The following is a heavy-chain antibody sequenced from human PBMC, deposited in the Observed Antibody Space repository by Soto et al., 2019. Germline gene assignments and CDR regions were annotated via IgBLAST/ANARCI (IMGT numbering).Heavy chain of an antibody. J-gene: IGHJ4*02. V-gene: IGHV3-21*01. Sequence: EVQLVESGGGLVKPGGSLRLSCAASGFTFSSYSMNWVRQAPGKGLEWVSSISSSSSYIYYADSVKGRFTISRDNAKNSLYLRMNSLRAEDTAVYYCARDLNRHGGNSFDYWGQGTLVTVSS. CDR3: ARDLNRHGGNSFDY. D-gene: IGHD2-15*01. CDR1: GFTFSSYS. CDR2: ISSSSSYI.